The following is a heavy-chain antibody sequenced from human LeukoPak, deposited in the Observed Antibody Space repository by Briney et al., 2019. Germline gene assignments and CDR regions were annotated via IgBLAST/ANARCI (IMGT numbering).Heavy chain of an antibody. Sequence: GGSLRLSCAASGFTFSSYGMHWVRQAPGKGLEWVAVISYDGSNKYYADSVKGRFTISRDNSKNTLYLQMNSLRAEDTAVYYCARDRDSSGWGGDYWGQGTLVTVSS. J-gene: IGHJ4*02. CDR3: ARDRDSSGWGGDY. CDR1: GFTFSSYG. D-gene: IGHD6-19*01. V-gene: IGHV3-30*03. CDR2: ISYDGSNK.